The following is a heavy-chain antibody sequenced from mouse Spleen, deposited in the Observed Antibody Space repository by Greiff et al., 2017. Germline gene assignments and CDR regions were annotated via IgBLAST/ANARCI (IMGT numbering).Heavy chain of an antibody. CDR1: GYTFTDYY. CDR3: ATDYEWFAY. V-gene: IGHV1-26*01. J-gene: IGHJ3*01. D-gene: IGHD2-4*01. CDR2: INPNNGGT. Sequence: EVQLQQSGPELVKPGASVKISSKASGYTFTDYYMNWVKQSHGKSLEWIGDINPNNGGTSYNQKFKGKATLTVDKSSSTAYMELRSLTSEDSAVYYCATDYEWFAYWGQGTLVTVSA.